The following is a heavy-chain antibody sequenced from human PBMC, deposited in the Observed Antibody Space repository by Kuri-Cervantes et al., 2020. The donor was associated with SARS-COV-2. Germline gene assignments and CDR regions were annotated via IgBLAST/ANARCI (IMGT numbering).Heavy chain of an antibody. V-gene: IGHV3-21*01. J-gene: IGHJ4*02. CDR2: ISSSSSYI. CDR3: ARDPSPYCSGGSCYSDY. Sequence: GGSLRLSCAASGFTFSSYSMNWVRQAPGKGLEWVSSISSSSSYIYYADSVKGRFTISRDNAKNSLYLQMNSLRAEDTAVYYCARDPSPYCSGGSCYSDYWGQGTLVTVSS. D-gene: IGHD2-15*01. CDR1: GFTFSSYS.